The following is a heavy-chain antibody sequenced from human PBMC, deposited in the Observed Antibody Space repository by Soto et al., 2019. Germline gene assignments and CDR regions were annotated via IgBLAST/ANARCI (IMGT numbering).Heavy chain of an antibody. V-gene: IGHV1-46*03. CDR3: ARVYCSSTNCSHRTGGCFDP. J-gene: IGHJ5*02. CDR2: INPSGGST. D-gene: IGHD2-2*01. Sequence: NLRDSVKVSCKASGYTFTSYYMHWVRQAPGQGLEWMGIINPSGGSTSYAQKFQGRVTMTRDTSTSTVYMELSSLRSEDTAVYYCARVYCSSTNCSHRTGGCFDPWGQGTLVTVSS. CDR1: GYTFTSYY.